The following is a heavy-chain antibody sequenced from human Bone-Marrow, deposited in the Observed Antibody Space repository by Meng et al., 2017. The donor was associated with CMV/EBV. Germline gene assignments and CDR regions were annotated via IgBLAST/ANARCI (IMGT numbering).Heavy chain of an antibody. J-gene: IGHJ4*02. D-gene: IGHD2-2*01. CDR1: GFTFSSYA. CDR3: ARGPYDYGDY. Sequence: GESLKISCAASGFTFSSYAMHWVRQAPGKGLEWVAVISYDGSNKYYADSVKGRFTISRDNSKNTLYLQMNSLRAEDTAVYYCARGPYDYGDYWGQGTLVTVS. CDR2: ISYDGSNK. V-gene: IGHV3-30-3*01.